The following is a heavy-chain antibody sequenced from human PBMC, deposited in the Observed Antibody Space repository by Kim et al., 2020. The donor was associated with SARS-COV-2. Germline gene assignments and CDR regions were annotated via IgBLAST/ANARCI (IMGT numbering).Heavy chain of an antibody. CDR2: IYYSGST. J-gene: IGHJ4*02. V-gene: IGHV4-39*01. Sequence: SETLSLTCTVSGGSISSSSYYWGWIRQPPGKGLEWIGSIYYSGSTYYNPSLKSRVTISVDTSKNQFSLKLSSVTAADTAVYYCARHIFGAGYSSSWFAGLDYFGYWGQGTLVTVSS. CDR3: ARHIFGAGYSSSWFAGLDYFGY. CDR1: GGSISSSSYY. D-gene: IGHD6-13*01.